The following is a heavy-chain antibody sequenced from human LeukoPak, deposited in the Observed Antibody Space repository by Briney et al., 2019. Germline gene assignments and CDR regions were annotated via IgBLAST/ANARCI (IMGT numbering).Heavy chain of an antibody. CDR1: GGSISSGSYY. CDR3: ARHLRGSDVFEI. V-gene: IGHV4-61*02. CDR2: IYTSGST. D-gene: IGHD3-16*01. Sequence: SETLSLTCTVSGGSISSGSYYWSWIRQPARKGLEWIGRIYTSGSTNYNPSLKSRVTISVDTSKNQFSLKVTSVAAADTAIYYCARHLRGSDVFEIWGQGTMVTVSS. J-gene: IGHJ3*02.